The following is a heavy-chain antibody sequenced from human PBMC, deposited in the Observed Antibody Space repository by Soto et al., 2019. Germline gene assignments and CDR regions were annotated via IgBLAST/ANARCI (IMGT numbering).Heavy chain of an antibody. J-gene: IGHJ4*02. Sequence: VGSLRLSCAASGFTFTSYAMSWVRLTPGKGLEWVSAISGSGSNTFYADSVRGRFTISRDNSKNTVFLQMNNLRAEDTAVYFCARDRATFDYWGQGTRVTVSS. D-gene: IGHD1-26*01. CDR2: ISGSGSNT. CDR1: GFTFTSYA. V-gene: IGHV3-23*01. CDR3: ARDRATFDY.